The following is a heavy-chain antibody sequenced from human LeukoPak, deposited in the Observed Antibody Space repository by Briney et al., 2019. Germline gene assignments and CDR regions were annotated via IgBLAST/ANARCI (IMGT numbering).Heavy chain of an antibody. J-gene: IGHJ4*02. D-gene: IGHD3-3*01. CDR3: ARDGDDDFL. Sequence: SETLSLTCTVSGGSISSGGYYWSWIRQHPGKGLEWIGYIYYSGSTNYNPSLKSRVIISEDTAKNQFSLKLRSATAADTAVYYCARDGDDDFLWGQGTLVTVSS. CDR2: IYYSGST. CDR1: GGSISSGGYY. V-gene: IGHV4-31*03.